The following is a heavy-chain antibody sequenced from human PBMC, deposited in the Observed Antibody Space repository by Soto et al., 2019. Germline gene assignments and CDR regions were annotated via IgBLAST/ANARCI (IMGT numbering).Heavy chain of an antibody. J-gene: IGHJ4*02. CDR1: GFTFRNYG. CDR2: IWYDGRNR. V-gene: IGHV3-33*01. CDR3: AREGGSGWPIDF. Sequence: GGSLRLSCAASGFTFRNYGMHWVRQAPGKGLQWVAVIWYDGRNRYYADSVKDRFAISRDNSKNALYLEMNSLRAEDTAVYYCAREGGSGWPIDFWGQGTLVTVSS. D-gene: IGHD6-19*01.